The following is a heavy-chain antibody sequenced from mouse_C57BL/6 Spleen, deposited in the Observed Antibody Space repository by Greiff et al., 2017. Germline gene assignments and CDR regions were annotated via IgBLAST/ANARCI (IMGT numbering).Heavy chain of an antibody. Sequence: EVKLEESGGGLVKPGGSLKLSCAASGFTFSSYAMSWVRQTPEKRLEWVATISDGGSYTYYPDNVKGRFTISRDNAKNNLYLQMSHLKSEDTAMYYCAREEDYGSSYGFAYWGQGTLVTVSA. CDR2: ISDGGSYT. D-gene: IGHD1-1*01. CDR1: GFTFSSYA. CDR3: AREEDYGSSYGFAY. V-gene: IGHV5-4*01. J-gene: IGHJ3*01.